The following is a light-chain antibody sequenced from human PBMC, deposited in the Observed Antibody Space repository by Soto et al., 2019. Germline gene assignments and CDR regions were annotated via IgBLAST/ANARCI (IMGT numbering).Light chain of an antibody. V-gene: IGKV3-15*01. Sequence: EIVVTQSPATLSVSPGERATLSCRASQSVRSNLAWYEQKPVQAPRLLIYGASTRATGIPARFSGSGSGTDFTLTISRLEPEDFAVYYCQQYGSSGTFGQGTKVDI. CDR3: QQYGSSGT. CDR1: QSVRSN. J-gene: IGKJ1*01. CDR2: GAS.